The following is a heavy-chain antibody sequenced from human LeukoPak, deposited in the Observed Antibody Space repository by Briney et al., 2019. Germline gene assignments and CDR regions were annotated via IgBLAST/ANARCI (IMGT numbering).Heavy chain of an antibody. D-gene: IGHD2-2*01. CDR3: ARVRGFCSSTSCYRPFDY. CDR2: IIPIFGTA. J-gene: IGHJ4*02. Sequence: SVKVSCKASGGTFSSYAISWVRQAPGQGLEWMGGIIPIFGTANYAQKFQGRVTITTDESTSTVYMELSSLRSEDTAVYYCARVRGFCSSTSCYRPFDYWGQGTLVTVSS. V-gene: IGHV1-69*05. CDR1: GGTFSSYA.